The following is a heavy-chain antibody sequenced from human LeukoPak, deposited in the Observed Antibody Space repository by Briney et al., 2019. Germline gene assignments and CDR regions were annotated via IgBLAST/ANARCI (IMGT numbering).Heavy chain of an antibody. CDR1: GYSISSGYY. D-gene: IGHD4-17*01. J-gene: IGHJ4*02. V-gene: IGHV4-38-2*02. Sequence: SETLSLTCTVSGYSISSGYYWGWIRQPPGKGLEWIGSIYHSGSTYYNPSLKSRVTISVDTSKNQFSLKLSSVTAADTAVYYCATGRDYRTPFDYWGQGTLVTVSS. CDR2: IYHSGST. CDR3: ATGRDYRTPFDY.